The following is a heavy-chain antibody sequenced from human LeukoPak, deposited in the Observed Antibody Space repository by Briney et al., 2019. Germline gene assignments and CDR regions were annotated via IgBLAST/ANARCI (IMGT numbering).Heavy chain of an antibody. Sequence: ASVKVSCKASGYTFTSYGISWVRQAPGQGLEWMGWINPNSGGTNYAQKFQGRVTMTRDTSISTAYMELSRLRSDDTAVYYCARAYGGSYYYAFDIWGQGTMVTVSS. J-gene: IGHJ3*02. CDR1: GYTFTSYG. CDR2: INPNSGGT. V-gene: IGHV1-2*02. CDR3: ARAYGGSYYYAFDI. D-gene: IGHD1-26*01.